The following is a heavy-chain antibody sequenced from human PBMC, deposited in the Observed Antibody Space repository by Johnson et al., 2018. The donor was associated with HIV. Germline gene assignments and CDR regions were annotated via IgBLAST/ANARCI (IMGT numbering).Heavy chain of an antibody. D-gene: IGHD3-22*01. CDR3: ARDRPHDDNGYYYVPDAFDI. J-gene: IGHJ3*02. CDR1: GFTFSDYY. CDR2: ISSSGSTI. Sequence: QVQLVESGGGLVQPGGSLRLSCAASGFTFSDYYMSWIRQAPGKGLEWVSYISSSGSTIYYADSVKGRFTIARDNAKNSLYLQMNSLRAEDTAVYYCARDRPHDDNGYYYVPDAFDIWGQGTMVTVSS. V-gene: IGHV3-11*04.